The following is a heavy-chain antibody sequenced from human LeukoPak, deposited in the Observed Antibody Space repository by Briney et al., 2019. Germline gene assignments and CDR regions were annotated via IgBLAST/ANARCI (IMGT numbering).Heavy chain of an antibody. CDR3: ARDFDC. CDR2: IKVGGSEE. Sequence: TGGSLRLSCAASGFTFSTYWMSWVRQAPGKGLEWVANIKVGGSEEYYVDSVKGRFTISRDNAKSSLFLQMNSLRAEDTAVYYCARDFDCWGQGTLVTVSS. J-gene: IGHJ4*02. V-gene: IGHV3-7*01. CDR1: GFTFSTYW.